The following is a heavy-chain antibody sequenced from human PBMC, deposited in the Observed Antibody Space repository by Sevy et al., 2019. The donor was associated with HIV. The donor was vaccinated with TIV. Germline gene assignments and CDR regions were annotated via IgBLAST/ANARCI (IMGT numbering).Heavy chain of an antibody. Sequence: SETLSLTCAVSGGSISSGGYSWSWIRQPPGKGLEWIGYIYHSGSTYYNPSLKSRVTISVDRSKNQFSLMLSSVTAADTAVYYCARGIRGYSYGYFDYWGQGTLVTVSS. CDR3: ARGIRGYSYGYFDY. V-gene: IGHV4-30-2*01. CDR2: IYHSGST. CDR1: GGSISSGGYS. D-gene: IGHD5-18*01. J-gene: IGHJ4*02.